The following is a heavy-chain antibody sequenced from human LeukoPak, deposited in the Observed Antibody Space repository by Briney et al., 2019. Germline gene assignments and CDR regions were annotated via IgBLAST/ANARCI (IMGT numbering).Heavy chain of an antibody. V-gene: IGHV1-69*04. Sequence: ASEKVSCKASGGTFSSYAISWVRQAPGQGLEWMGRIIPILGIANYAQKFQGRVTITADKSTSTAYMELSSLRSEDTAVYYCARAIDWGYCSGGSCYGYWGQGTLVTVSS. D-gene: IGHD2-15*01. CDR1: GGTFSSYA. CDR2: IIPILGIA. J-gene: IGHJ4*02. CDR3: ARAIDWGYCSGGSCYGY.